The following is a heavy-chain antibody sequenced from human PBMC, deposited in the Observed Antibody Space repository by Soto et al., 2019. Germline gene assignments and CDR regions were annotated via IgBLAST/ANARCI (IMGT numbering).Heavy chain of an antibody. J-gene: IGHJ4*02. V-gene: IGHV1-18*01. Sequence: ASVKVSCTASGYTFTSYGISCVRQAPGQGLEWMGWISAYNGNTNYAQKLQGRVTMTTDTSTSTAYMELRSLRSDDTAVYYCAKVKFDGLRSSQFDYWGQGIQVTVSS. CDR1: GYTFTSYG. CDR3: AKVKFDGLRSSQFDY. CDR2: ISAYNGNT. D-gene: IGHD3-10*01.